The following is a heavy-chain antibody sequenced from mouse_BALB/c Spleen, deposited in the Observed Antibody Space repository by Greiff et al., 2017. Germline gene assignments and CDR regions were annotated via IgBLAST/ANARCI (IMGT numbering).Heavy chain of an antibody. CDR2: ISNGGGST. J-gene: IGHJ3*01. CDR1: GFTFSSYT. Sequence: EVQGVESGGGLVQPGGSLKLSCAASGFTFSSYTMSWVRQTPEKRLEWVAYISNGGGSTYYPDTVKGRFTISRDNAKNTLYLQMSSLKSEDTAMYYGARHRTLSGYAWFAYWGQGTLVTVSA. CDR3: ARHRTLSGYAWFAY. D-gene: IGHD3-1*01. V-gene: IGHV5-12-2*01.